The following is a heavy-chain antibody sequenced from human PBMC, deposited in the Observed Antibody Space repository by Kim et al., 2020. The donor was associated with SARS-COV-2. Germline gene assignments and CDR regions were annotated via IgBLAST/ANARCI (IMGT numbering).Heavy chain of an antibody. V-gene: IGHV3-23*01. Sequence: GGSLRLSCVASGFTFSNYAMSWVRQAPGKGLEWVSAISDSGGSTYYADSVKGRFTISRDNSKNTLYLQMNSLRAEDTAVYYCAKDPNFYWNYAVGAFDIWGQGTMVTVSS. CDR3: AKDPNFYWNYAVGAFDI. CDR2: ISDSGGST. CDR1: GFTFSNYA. J-gene: IGHJ3*02. D-gene: IGHD1-7*01.